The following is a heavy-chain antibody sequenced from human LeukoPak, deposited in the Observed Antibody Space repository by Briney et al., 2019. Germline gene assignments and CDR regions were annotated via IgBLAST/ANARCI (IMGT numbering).Heavy chain of an antibody. J-gene: IGHJ6*03. CDR1: GYTFTSYD. Sequence: PWASVKVSCKASGYTFTSYDINWVRQATGQGLEWMGWMNPNSGNTGYAQKFQGRVTITRNTSISTAYMELSSLRSEDTAVYYCARERYSGYDSYNYYYYMDVWGKGTTVTVSS. CDR3: ARERYSGYDSYNYYYYMDV. D-gene: IGHD5-12*01. V-gene: IGHV1-8*01. CDR2: MNPNSGNT.